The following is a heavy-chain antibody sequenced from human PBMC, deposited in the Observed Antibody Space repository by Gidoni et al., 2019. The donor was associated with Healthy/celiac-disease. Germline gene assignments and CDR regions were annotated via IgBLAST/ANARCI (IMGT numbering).Heavy chain of an antibody. CDR3: ARIQGGVTRIDY. CDR2: IFSNDEK. V-gene: IGHV2-26*01. Sequence: QVTLKESGPVLVKPTEALTLTCTVSGFSLSNARMGVSWILQPPGKALELLAHIFSNDEKSYSTSLKSRLTSSKDTSKSQVVLTMTNMDPVDTATYYCARIQGGVTRIDYWCQGTLVTVSS. J-gene: IGHJ4*02. CDR1: GFSLSNARMG. D-gene: IGHD4-4*01.